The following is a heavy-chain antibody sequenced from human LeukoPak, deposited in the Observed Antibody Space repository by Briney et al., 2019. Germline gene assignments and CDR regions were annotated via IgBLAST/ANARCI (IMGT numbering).Heavy chain of an antibody. J-gene: IGHJ4*02. CDR3: ARVEVATITRYYFDY. V-gene: IGHV4-4*02. CDR2: IYHSGST. D-gene: IGHD5-12*01. CDR1: GGSISSSNW. Sequence: SGTLSLTCAVSGGSISSSNWWSWVRQPPGKGLEWIGEIYHSGSTYYNPSLKSRVTISVDTSKNQFSLKLSSVTAADTAVYYCARVEVATITRYYFDYWGQGTLVTVSS.